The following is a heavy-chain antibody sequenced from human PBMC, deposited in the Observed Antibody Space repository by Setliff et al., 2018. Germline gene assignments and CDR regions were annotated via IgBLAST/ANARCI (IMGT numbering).Heavy chain of an antibody. Sequence: PSETLSLTCSVSGASISNYYWSWIRQPPGKGLEWTGYIYSSGSTNYNPSLKSRVAISRDTSKNQFSLKLSSVTAADTAVYYCARSRGYKHDSSGYYYDHYYYYYMDVWGKGTPVTVSS. V-gene: IGHV4-4*08. J-gene: IGHJ6*03. CDR1: GASISNYY. D-gene: IGHD3-22*01. CDR2: IYSSGST. CDR3: ARSRGYKHDSSGYYYDHYYYYYMDV.